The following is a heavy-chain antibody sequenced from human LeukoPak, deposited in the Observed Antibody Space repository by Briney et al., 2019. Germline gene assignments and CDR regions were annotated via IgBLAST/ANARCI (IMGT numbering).Heavy chain of an antibody. CDR1: GGSFSGYY. Sequence: SETLSLTCAVSGGSFSGYYWSWIHQPPGKGLEWIGEINRSGSTNYNPSLKSRVTLALDTSKNQISLKLSSVTAADTAVYYCAKRPMIIDYWGQGTLVTVSS. CDR2: INRSGST. D-gene: IGHD3-22*01. J-gene: IGHJ4*02. V-gene: IGHV4-34*01. CDR3: AKRPMIIDY.